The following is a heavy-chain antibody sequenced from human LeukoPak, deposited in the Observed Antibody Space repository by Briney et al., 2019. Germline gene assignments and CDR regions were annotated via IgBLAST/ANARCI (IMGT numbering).Heavy chain of an antibody. CDR2: IYYSGST. CDR1: GGSFSSSSYY. CDR3: ARHGPSRYSSGWDPDY. V-gene: IGHV4-39*01. J-gene: IGHJ4*02. D-gene: IGHD6-19*01. Sequence: SETLSLTCTVSGGSFSSSSYYWGWIRQPPGKGLEWIGSIYYSGSTYYNPSLKSRVTISVDTSKNQFSLKLSSVTAADTAVYYCARHGPSRYSSGWDPDYWGQGTLVTVSS.